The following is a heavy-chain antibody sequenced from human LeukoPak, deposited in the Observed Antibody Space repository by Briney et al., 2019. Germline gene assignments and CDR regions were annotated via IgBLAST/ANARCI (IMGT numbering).Heavy chain of an antibody. Sequence: GGSLRLSCAASGFTFSSYAMSWVRQAPGKGLEWVSAISGSGGSTHYADSVKGRFTISRDNSKNTLYLEMKSLRAEDTAVYYCAKSRIQLWSIYDSWGQGTLVTVSS. V-gene: IGHV3-23*01. CDR2: ISGSGGST. CDR1: GFTFSSYA. CDR3: AKSRIQLWSIYDS. J-gene: IGHJ4*02. D-gene: IGHD5-18*01.